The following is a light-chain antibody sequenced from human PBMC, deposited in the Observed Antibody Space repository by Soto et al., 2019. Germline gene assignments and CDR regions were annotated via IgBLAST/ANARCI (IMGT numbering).Light chain of an antibody. CDR2: GNS. V-gene: IGLV1-40*01. Sequence: QLVLAQPPSVSGAPGQKVTISCTGSSSNIGAGYDLHWYQQLPGTAPKLLLYGNSNRPSGVPDRFSGSKSGTSASLAITGLQAEDEADYYCQSYDSSLSAYVFGTGTKVTVL. CDR1: SSNIGAGYD. J-gene: IGLJ1*01. CDR3: QSYDSSLSAYV.